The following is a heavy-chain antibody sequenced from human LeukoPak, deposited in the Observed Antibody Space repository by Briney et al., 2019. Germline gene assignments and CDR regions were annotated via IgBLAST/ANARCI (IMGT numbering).Heavy chain of an antibody. V-gene: IGHV3-21*01. CDR2: ISTSGSYM. Sequence: GGSLRLSCAASGFTFSSYSMNWVRQAPGKGLEWVSSISTSGSYMYYADSMKGRFTISRDNAKNSLYLQINSLRAEDTAVYYCARGGVYDSSGYSDYRGQGTLVTVSS. D-gene: IGHD3-22*01. CDR3: ARGGVYDSSGYSDY. CDR1: GFTFSSYS. J-gene: IGHJ4*02.